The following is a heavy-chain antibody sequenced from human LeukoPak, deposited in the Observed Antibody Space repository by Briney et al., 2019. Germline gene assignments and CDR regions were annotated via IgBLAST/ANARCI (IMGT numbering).Heavy chain of an antibody. Sequence: PGGSLRLSCAASGFTFSSYAMSWVRQAPGKGLEWVSAISGSGGSTYYADSVKGRFTISRDNSKNTLYLQMNSLRAGDTAVYYCAKPPIVVVPAAISDDYWGQGTLVTVSS. CDR3: AKPPIVVVPAAISDDY. J-gene: IGHJ4*02. V-gene: IGHV3-23*01. CDR1: GFTFSSYA. CDR2: ISGSGGST. D-gene: IGHD2-2*02.